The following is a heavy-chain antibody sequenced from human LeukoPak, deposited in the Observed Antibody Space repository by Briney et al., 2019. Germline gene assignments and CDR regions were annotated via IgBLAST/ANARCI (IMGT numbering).Heavy chain of an antibody. CDR2: ISWNSGSI. V-gene: IGHV3-9*01. Sequence: PGRSLRLSCAASGFTFDDYAMHWVRQAPGKGLEWVSGISWNSGSIGYADSVKGRFTISRDNAKNSLYLQMNSLRAEDTALYYCAKASSPYYGSGSYALYDYWGQGTLVTVSS. J-gene: IGHJ4*02. CDR3: AKASSPYYGSGSYALYDY. D-gene: IGHD3-10*01. CDR1: GFTFDDYA.